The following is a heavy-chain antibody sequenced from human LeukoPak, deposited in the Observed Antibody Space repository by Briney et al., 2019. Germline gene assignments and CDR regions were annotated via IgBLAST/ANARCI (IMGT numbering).Heavy chain of an antibody. J-gene: IGHJ4*02. V-gene: IGHV1-2*02. CDR2: INENSGGT. CDR3: ARDQATVATPWWDH. CDR1: GYTFTGYY. D-gene: IGHD4-23*01. Sequence: ASVKVSCKASGYTFTGYYVHWVRQAPGQGLEWMGWINENSGGTKYAQNFQGRVTMTRDTSISTVYMELSRLRYDDTAVYFCARDQATVATPWWDHWGQGTLVTVSS.